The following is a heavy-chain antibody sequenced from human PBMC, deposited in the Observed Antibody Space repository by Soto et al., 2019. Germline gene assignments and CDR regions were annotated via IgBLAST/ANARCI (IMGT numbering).Heavy chain of an antibody. J-gene: IGHJ4*02. Sequence: DVQLVESGGVVVQPGGSLRLSCAASGFTFDDYTMHWVRQAPGKGLEWVSLISWDGGSTYYADSVKGRFTISRDNSKNSLYLQMNSLRTEDTALYYCAKDNYEGYSSSWYDYWGQGTLVTVSS. CDR3: AKDNYEGYSSSWYDY. CDR1: GFTFDDYT. CDR2: ISWDGGST. D-gene: IGHD6-13*01. V-gene: IGHV3-43*01.